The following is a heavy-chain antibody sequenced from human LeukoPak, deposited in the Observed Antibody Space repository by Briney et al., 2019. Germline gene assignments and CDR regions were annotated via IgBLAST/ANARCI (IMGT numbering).Heavy chain of an antibody. CDR2: IIPIFGTA. CDR3: ARDNVPMVTLGYYYYYMDV. J-gene: IGHJ6*03. D-gene: IGHD5-18*01. CDR1: GGTFSSYA. Sequence: AASVKVSCKASGGTFSSYAISWVRQAPGQGLEWMGGIIPIFGTANYAQKFQGRVTITADKSTSTAYMELSSLRSEDTAVYYCARDNVPMVTLGYYYYYMDVWGKGTTVTVSS. V-gene: IGHV1-69*06.